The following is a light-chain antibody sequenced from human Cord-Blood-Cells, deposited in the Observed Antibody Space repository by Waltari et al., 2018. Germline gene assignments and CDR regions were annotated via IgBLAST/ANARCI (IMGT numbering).Light chain of an antibody. CDR2: QDR. J-gene: IGLJ2*01. Sequence: SYELTQPPSVPVSPGQTASITCSGDKLGDKYACWYQPKPGQSPVLVIYQDRKRPSGIPGRFAGSNSGNTATLTISGTQAMDEADYYCQAWDSSTAVFGGGTKLTVL. V-gene: IGLV3-1*01. CDR1: KLGDKY. CDR3: QAWDSSTAV.